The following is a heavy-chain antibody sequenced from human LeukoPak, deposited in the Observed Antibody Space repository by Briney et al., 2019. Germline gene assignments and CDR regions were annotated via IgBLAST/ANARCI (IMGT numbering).Heavy chain of an antibody. D-gene: IGHD2-2*01. J-gene: IGHJ5*02. Sequence: SVKVSRKASGGTFSSYTISWVRQAPGQGLEWMGRIIPILGIANYAQKFQGRVTITADKSTSTAYMELSSLRSEDTAVYYCATLSQSAHQFPFDPWGQGTLVTVSS. CDR2: IIPILGIA. CDR1: GGTFSSYT. CDR3: ATLSQSAHQFPFDP. V-gene: IGHV1-69*02.